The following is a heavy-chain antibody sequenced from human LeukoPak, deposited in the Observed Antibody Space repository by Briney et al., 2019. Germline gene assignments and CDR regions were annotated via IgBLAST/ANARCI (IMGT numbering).Heavy chain of an antibody. J-gene: IGHJ4*02. Sequence: PSETLSLTCSVSGGSISSYYWSWIRQPTGKGMEWIGNIYYSGSTNYNPSLKSRVTISVDTSKNQFSLKVTSVTAADTAVYYCARWGYSYGDDYWGQGTLVTVSS. CDR1: GGSISSYY. CDR2: IYYSGST. CDR3: ARWGYSYGDDY. V-gene: IGHV4-59*08. D-gene: IGHD5-18*01.